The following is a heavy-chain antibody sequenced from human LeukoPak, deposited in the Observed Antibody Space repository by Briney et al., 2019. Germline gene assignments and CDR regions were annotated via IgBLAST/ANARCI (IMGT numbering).Heavy chain of an antibody. CDR3: ARGRSSSGSLPYDY. CDR1: GYTFTSYY. CDR2: IKPSGGST. V-gene: IGHV1-46*01. J-gene: IGHJ4*02. D-gene: IGHD3-22*01. Sequence: ASLKVSCKASGYTFTSYYIHWVRQAPGQGLEWMDIIKPSGGSTSYAQKSKRRVTITRHNSTSTVYMKLSSLRSEGPPVSYWARGRSSSGSLPYDYWGEGSLV.